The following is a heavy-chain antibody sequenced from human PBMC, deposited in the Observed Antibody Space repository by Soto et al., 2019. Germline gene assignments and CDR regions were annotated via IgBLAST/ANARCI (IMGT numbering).Heavy chain of an antibody. CDR3: AKWDSNYAGMDV. CDR2: ISNSGSTI. V-gene: IGHV3-48*01. J-gene: IGHJ6*02. D-gene: IGHD4-4*01. CDR1: GFTFSTYS. Sequence: GSLRLSCAASGFTFSTYSMNWVRQAPGKGLEWMSYISNSGSTIYYADSVKGRFTISRDNSKNSLYLQMNGLRAEDTAVYYCAKWDSNYAGMDVWGQGTTVTVSS.